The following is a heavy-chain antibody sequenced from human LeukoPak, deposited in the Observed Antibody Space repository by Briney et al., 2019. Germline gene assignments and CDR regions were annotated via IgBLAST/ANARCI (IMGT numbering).Heavy chain of an antibody. D-gene: IGHD2-21*01. V-gene: IGHV5-51*01. Sequence: GESLKISFKGSGYSFTSYWIGWVRQMPGKGLEWMGIIYPGDSDTRYSPSFQGQVTISADKSISTAYLQWSSLKASDTAMYYCASAYCGGDCYSAAFDIWRQGTMVTVSS. CDR2: IYPGDSDT. J-gene: IGHJ3*02. CDR3: ASAYCGGDCYSAAFDI. CDR1: GYSFTSYW.